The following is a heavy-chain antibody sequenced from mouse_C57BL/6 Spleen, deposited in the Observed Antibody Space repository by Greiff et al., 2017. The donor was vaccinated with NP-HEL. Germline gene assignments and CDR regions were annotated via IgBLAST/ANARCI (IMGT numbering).Heavy chain of an antibody. CDR3: ARWGTGTGFAY. CDR1: GYTFTDYY. J-gene: IGHJ3*01. V-gene: IGHV1-26*01. D-gene: IGHD4-1*01. Sequence: EVQLQQSGPELVKPGASVKISCKASGYTFTDYYMNWVKQSHGKSLEWIGDINPNNGGTSYNQKFKGKATLTVDNSSSTAYMELRSLTSEDSAVYYCARWGTGTGFAYWGQGTLVTVSA. CDR2: INPNNGGT.